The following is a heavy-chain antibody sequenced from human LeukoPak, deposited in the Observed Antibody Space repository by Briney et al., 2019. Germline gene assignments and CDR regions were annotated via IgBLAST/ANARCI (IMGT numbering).Heavy chain of an antibody. D-gene: IGHD3-10*01. Sequence: GGSLRLSCAASGFTVSSDYMNWVRQAPGKGLEWVSVIYAGGTTYYADSVKGRFTISRDDSKNTLYLQMNSLRAEDTAVFYCAKDGDSGDFDYWGQGTLVTVSS. CDR3: AKDGDSGDFDY. CDR2: IYAGGTT. V-gene: IGHV3-53*05. J-gene: IGHJ4*02. CDR1: GFTVSSDY.